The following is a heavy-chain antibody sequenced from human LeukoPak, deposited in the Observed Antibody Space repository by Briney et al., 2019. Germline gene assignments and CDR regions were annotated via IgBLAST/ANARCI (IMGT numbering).Heavy chain of an antibody. CDR1: GDSVSSNSAA. J-gene: IGHJ3*02. Sequence: QTLSLTCAISGDSVSSNSAAWNWIRQSPSRGLEWVGRTYYRSKWYNDYAVSVKSRITITPDTSKNQFSLQLNSVTPEDTAVYYCARVMTTVRSGPAFDIWGQGTMVTVSS. CDR2: TYYRSKWYN. D-gene: IGHD4-17*01. CDR3: ARVMTTVRSGPAFDI. V-gene: IGHV6-1*01.